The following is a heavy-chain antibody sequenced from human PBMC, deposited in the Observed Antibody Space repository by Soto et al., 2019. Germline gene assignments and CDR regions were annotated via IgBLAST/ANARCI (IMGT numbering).Heavy chain of an antibody. J-gene: IGHJ4*02. CDR1: GASISGFY. V-gene: IGHV4-4*07. CDR2: IYATGTT. Sequence: PSETLSLTCTVSGASISGFYWSWIRKSAGKGLEWIGRIYATGTTDYNPSLKSRVMMSVDTSKKQFSLKLRSVTAADTAVYYCARDGGKTSKKKYDFWSGYPLDYWGQGTLVTVSS. D-gene: IGHD3-3*01. CDR3: ARDGGKTSKKKYDFWSGYPLDY.